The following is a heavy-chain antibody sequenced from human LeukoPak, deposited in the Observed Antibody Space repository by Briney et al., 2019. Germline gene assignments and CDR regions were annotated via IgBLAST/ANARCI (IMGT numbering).Heavy chain of an antibody. CDR1: GGSISSYY. CDR3: ARAWAVADHYFDY. V-gene: IGHV4-59*01. CDR2: IYYSGST. J-gene: IGHJ4*02. Sequence: SETLSLTCTVSGGSISSYYWSWIRQPPGKGLEWIGYIYYSGSTNYNPSLKSRVTISVDTSKNQFSLKLSSVTAADTAVYYCARAWAVADHYFDYWGQGTLVTVSS. D-gene: IGHD6-19*01.